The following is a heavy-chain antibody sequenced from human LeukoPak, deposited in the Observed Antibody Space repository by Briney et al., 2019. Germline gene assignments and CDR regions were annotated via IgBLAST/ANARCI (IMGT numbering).Heavy chain of an antibody. J-gene: IGHJ4*02. CDR1: GFTFSRYG. CDR3: AKDCCSTTSLFDY. D-gene: IGHD2-2*01. CDR2: ISYDGSNK. Sequence: GGSLRLSCAASGFTFSRYGMHWVRPAPGKGLEWVAVISYDGSNKDFADSVKGRFTISRDNSKNTLYLQMNSLRAEDTAVYYCAKDCCSTTSLFDYWGQGTLVTVSS. V-gene: IGHV3-30*18.